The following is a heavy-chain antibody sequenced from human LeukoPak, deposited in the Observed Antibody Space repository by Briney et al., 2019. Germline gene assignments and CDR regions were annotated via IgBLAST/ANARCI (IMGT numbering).Heavy chain of an antibody. CDR2: ISSNGGSI. Sequence: GGSLRLSCAASGFTFSDYYMSWIRQAPGKGLEWVSYISSNGGSIYYADSVKGRFTISRDNAKNSLYLKMNSLRTEDTAVYYCARASGDGPLFDYWGQGTLVTVSS. D-gene: IGHD7-27*01. CDR3: ARASGDGPLFDY. CDR1: GFTFSDYY. J-gene: IGHJ4*02. V-gene: IGHV3-11*01.